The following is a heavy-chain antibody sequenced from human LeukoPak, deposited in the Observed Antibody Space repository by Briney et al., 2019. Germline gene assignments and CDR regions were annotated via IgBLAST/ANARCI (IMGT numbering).Heavy chain of an antibody. J-gene: IGHJ4*02. CDR3: ARDWPAVITDY. Sequence: ASVNVSCRASGYSFTNYGISWLRQAPGQGLELMGRINAGNGNTHYAQKFQGRLTLTTDRSTSSAYMELRSLTSDDTAVYYCARDWPAVITDYWGRGTLLIVSS. D-gene: IGHD2-21*01. CDR1: GYSFTNYG. V-gene: IGHV1-18*01. CDR2: INAGNGNT.